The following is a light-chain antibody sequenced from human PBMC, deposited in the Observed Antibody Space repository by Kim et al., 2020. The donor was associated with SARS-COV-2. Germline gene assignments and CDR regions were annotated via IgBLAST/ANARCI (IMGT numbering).Light chain of an antibody. Sequence: GLRLTCRISSGGNSNGSENVHQYQQRPGQAPVLVIYSEGARPSGIPERFSESNSGNTATMTVSRAEDGAEADCYCQVWDSLPVVFGGGTQLTVL. J-gene: IGLJ2*01. CDR2: SEG. CDR1: SNGSEN. CDR3: QVWDSLPVV. V-gene: IGLV3-9*01.